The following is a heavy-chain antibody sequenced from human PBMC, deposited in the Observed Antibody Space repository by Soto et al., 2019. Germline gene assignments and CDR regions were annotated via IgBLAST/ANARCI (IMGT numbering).Heavy chain of an antibody. CDR1: GYTFTSYA. CDR2: INAGNGNT. D-gene: IGHD6-13*01. J-gene: IGHJ5*02. Sequence: GASVKVSCKASGYTFTSYAMHWVRQAPGQRLEWMGWINAGNGNTKYSQKFQGRVTITRDTSASTAYMELSSLRSEDTAVYYCARGLRQLVQGNWFDPWGQGTLVTVSS. CDR3: ARGLRQLVQGNWFDP. V-gene: IGHV1-3*01.